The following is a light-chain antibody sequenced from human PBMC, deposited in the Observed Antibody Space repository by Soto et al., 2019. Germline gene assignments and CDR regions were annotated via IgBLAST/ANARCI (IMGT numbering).Light chain of an antibody. V-gene: IGKV3-20*01. Sequence: EIMLTQSPGTLSLSPGERATLSCRASQSVSSSYLAWYQQKPGQAPRLLIYGASSRATGIPDRFSGSGSGTDFTLTISRLEPEDLAVYYCQQYGRSPWTFGQGTKVEIK. J-gene: IGKJ1*01. CDR2: GAS. CDR3: QQYGRSPWT. CDR1: QSVSSSY.